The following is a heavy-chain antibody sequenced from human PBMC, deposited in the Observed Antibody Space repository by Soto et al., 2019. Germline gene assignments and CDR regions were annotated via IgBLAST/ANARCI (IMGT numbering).Heavy chain of an antibody. CDR2: IIPIFGTA. CDR1: GGTVSSYA. Sequence: QVQLVQSGAEVKKPGSSVKVSCKASGGTVSSYAISCVRQAPGQGLECMGGIIPIFGTANYEQKFQGRVTIPADESTSTAYIELSSLRSEDTAVYYCARGKYEHIAARQYYYYDGMDVWGQGTTVTVSS. D-gene: IGHD6-6*01. CDR3: ARGKYEHIAARQYYYYDGMDV. J-gene: IGHJ6*02. V-gene: IGHV1-69*12.